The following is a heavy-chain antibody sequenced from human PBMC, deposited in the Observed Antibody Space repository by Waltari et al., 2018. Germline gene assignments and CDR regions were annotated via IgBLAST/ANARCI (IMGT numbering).Heavy chain of an antibody. CDR2: INQDGREK. J-gene: IGHJ4*02. CDR3: AMAAGTLY. V-gene: IGHV3-7*01. CDR1: GVTLSTRW. D-gene: IGHD6-13*01. Sequence: EWQLVDSGGGFVQPGRCLRLSWGAAGVTLSTRWMSWVRQGPGKGLEWVANINQDGREKYYVDSMKGRVTISRDNAKNSLFLQMDSLRAEDTAVYFCAMAAGTLYWVQGTLVTVSS.